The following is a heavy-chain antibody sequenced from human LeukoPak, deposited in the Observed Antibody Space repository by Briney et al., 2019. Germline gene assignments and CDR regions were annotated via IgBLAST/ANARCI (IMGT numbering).Heavy chain of an antibody. J-gene: IGHJ4*02. CDR3: ARGAPSSPYYYDSSGYVYFDY. V-gene: IGHV1-46*01. Sequence: GASVKVSCKASGYTFTSNYMHWVRQAPGQGLEWMGIINPSGGSTSYAQKFQGRVTMTRDTSTSTVYMELSSLRSEDTAVYYCARGAPSSPYYYDSSGYVYFDYWGQGTLVTVSS. CDR1: GYTFTSNY. D-gene: IGHD3-22*01. CDR2: INPSGGST.